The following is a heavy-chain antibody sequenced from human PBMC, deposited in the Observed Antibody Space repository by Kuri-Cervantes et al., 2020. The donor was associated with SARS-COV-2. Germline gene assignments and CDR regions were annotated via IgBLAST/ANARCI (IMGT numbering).Heavy chain of an antibody. Sequence: SVKVSCKASVYTFTGYYMHWVRQAPGQGLEWMGGIIPIFGTANYAQKFQGRVTITADESTSTAYMELSSLRSEDTAVYYCARVGDCSSTSCRYYFDYWGQGTLVTVSS. CDR3: ARVGDCSSTSCRYYFDY. V-gene: IGHV1-69*13. D-gene: IGHD2-2*01. CDR1: VYTFTGYY. CDR2: IIPIFGTA. J-gene: IGHJ4*02.